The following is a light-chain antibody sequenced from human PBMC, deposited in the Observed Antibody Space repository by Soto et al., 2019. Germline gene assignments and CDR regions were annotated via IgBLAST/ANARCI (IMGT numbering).Light chain of an antibody. CDR1: SGSVSTGHY. V-gene: IGLV8-61*01. Sequence: QAVVTQEPSFSVSPGGTVTLTCGLSSGSVSTGHYTSWYQQIPGQAPRTLIYNTDIRSSGVPDRFSGSILGNKAALTITGAQADDECDYYCVVYIKSGNLGIVVFGGGTKLTVL. CDR3: VVYIKSGNLGIVV. CDR2: NTD. J-gene: IGLJ2*01.